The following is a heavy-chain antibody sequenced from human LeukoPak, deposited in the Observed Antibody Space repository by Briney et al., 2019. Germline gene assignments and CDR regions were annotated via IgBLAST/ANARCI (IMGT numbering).Heavy chain of an antibody. D-gene: IGHD3-10*01. CDR1: GASISSYY. CDR3: ARDLSGSLYFDY. Sequence: PSETLSLTCTVSGASISSYYYNWIRQTAGRGLEWIGRLYISGSTDYNPSLKSRVTISVDTSINQFSLNLNSVTAADTAVYFCARDLSGSLYFDYWGQGVLVTVSS. V-gene: IGHV4-4*07. J-gene: IGHJ4*02. CDR2: LYISGST.